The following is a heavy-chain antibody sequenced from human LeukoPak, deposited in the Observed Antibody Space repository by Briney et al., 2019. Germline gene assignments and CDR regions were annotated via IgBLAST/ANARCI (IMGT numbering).Heavy chain of an antibody. CDR1: GFTFSVYY. V-gene: IGHV3-11*04. CDR2: ISSSGSTI. Sequence: PGGSLRLSCAASGFTFSVYYMSWIRQAPGKGLEWVSYISSSGSTIYYADSVKGRFTISRDNAKNSLYLQMNSLRAEDTAVYYCARETRWLQLPDWFDPWGQGTLVAVSS. D-gene: IGHD5-24*01. J-gene: IGHJ5*02. CDR3: ARETRWLQLPDWFDP.